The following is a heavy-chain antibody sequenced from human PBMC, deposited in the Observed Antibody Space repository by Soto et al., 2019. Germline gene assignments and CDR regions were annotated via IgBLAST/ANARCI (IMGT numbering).Heavy chain of an antibody. D-gene: IGHD5-12*01. CDR3: GRGRSGQIVVFY. CDR2: IGPETGAT. Sequence: SVKVSCKASGYTFTGHYIHWVRQAPEQGPEWMGEIGPETGATRYAQKFRGRVTMTRDMSITTVYMELNNLSPDDTAVYYCGRGRSGQIVVFYWGQGTPVTVSS. V-gene: IGHV1-2*02. CDR1: GYTFTGHY. J-gene: IGHJ4*02.